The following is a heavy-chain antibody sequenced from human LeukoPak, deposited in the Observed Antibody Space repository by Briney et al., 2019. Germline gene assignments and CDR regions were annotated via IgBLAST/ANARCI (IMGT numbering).Heavy chain of an antibody. Sequence: GESLKISGKGSGYSFTSYWIGWVRQMPGKGLEWMGIIYPGDSDTRYSPSFQGQVTISVDKSISTAYVQWSSLKASDTAMYYCARRVLDYFEHWGQGTLVTVSS. D-gene: IGHD4/OR15-4a*01. J-gene: IGHJ4*02. CDR2: IYPGDSDT. V-gene: IGHV5-51*01. CDR1: GYSFTSYW. CDR3: ARRVLDYFEH.